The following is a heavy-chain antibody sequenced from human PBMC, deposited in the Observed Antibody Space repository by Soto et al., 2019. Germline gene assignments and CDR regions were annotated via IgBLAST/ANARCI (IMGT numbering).Heavy chain of an antibody. CDR1: GFTFSSYA. J-gene: IGHJ4*02. V-gene: IGHV3-23*01. CDR3: AKDTYYDILTGYQPFPSDY. Sequence: GGSLRLSCAASGFTFSSYAMSWVRQAPGKGLEWVSAISGSGGSTYYADSVKGRFTISRDNSKNTLYLQMNSLRAEDTAVYYCAKDTYYDILTGYQPFPSDYWGQGTLVTVSS. D-gene: IGHD3-9*01. CDR2: ISGSGGST.